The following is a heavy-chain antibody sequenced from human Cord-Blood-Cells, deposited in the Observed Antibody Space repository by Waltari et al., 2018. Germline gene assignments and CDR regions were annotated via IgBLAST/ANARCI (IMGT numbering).Heavy chain of an antibody. J-gene: IGHJ4*02. CDR3: ARLVGATNDY. V-gene: IGHV1-8*03. D-gene: IGHD1-26*01. CDR2: MNPNSGNT. CDR1: GYTFPSSD. Sequence: QVQLVQSGAEVKKPGASVKVPCKASGYTFPSSDLTWLRQATGQGLEWMGWMNPNSGNTGYAQKFQGRVTITRNTSISTAYMELSSLRSEDTAVYYCARLVGATNDYWGQGTLVTVSS.